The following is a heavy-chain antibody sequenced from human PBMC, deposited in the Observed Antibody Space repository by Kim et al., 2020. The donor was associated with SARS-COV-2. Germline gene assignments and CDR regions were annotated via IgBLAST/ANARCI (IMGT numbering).Heavy chain of an antibody. V-gene: IGHV7-4-1*02. D-gene: IGHD3-16*01. Sequence: ASVKVSCKASGYIFTGDAINWVRQGPGQGLEWMGWINTHSGNPIYAQDFTGRFVFSSDSSVSTAYLQITSLQADDTAGYYCARDRLSGPGEYFDYWGQGT. CDR2: INTHSGNP. CDR1: GYIFTGDA. CDR3: ARDRLSGPGEYFDY. J-gene: IGHJ4*02.